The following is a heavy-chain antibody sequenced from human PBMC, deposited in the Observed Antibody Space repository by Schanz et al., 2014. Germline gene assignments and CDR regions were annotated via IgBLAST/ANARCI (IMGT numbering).Heavy chain of an antibody. CDR1: GFTFSSYW. V-gene: IGHV3-74*01. J-gene: IGHJ5*02. CDR3: TRPALWCGDNCFDP. CDR2: IKSDGSST. Sequence: EVQLVESGGGLVQPGGSLRLSCAASGFTFSSYWMHRVRQVPGKGLVWVSRIKSDGSSTSYADSVKGRFTISRDNAKNTLYLQMNSLRAEDTAVYCCTRPALWCGDNCFDPWGQGTLVTVSS. D-gene: IGHD3-10*01.